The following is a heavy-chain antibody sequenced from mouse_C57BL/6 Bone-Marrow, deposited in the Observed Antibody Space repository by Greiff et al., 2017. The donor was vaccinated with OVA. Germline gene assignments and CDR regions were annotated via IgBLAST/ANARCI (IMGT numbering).Heavy chain of an antibody. Sequence: VQLQQSGGDLVKPGGSLKLSCAASGFTFSSYGMSWVRQTPDKRLEWVATISSGGSYTSYPDSVKGRFTISRAHAKNTLYLQMSSLKSEDTAMYYCATYYCYGATIYAMDYWGQGTSVTVSS. CDR1: GFTFSSYG. V-gene: IGHV5-6*01. CDR2: ISSGGSYT. D-gene: IGHD2-9*01. J-gene: IGHJ4*01. CDR3: ATYYCYGATIYAMDY.